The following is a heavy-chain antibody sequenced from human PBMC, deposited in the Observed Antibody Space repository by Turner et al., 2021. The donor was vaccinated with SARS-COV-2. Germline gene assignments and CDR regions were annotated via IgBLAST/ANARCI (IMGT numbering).Heavy chain of an antibody. CDR2: INPNSGGT. CDR3: ARGGLYYYDSSAYYGDAFDI. CDR1: GYTFTGYY. J-gene: IGHJ3*02. Sequence: QVQLVQVGAEVKKPGASVKVSCKASGYTFTGYYMHWVRQAPGQGLEWMGWINPNSGGTNYAQNFQGRVTMTRDTSISTAYMDLSRLRSDDTAVYYCARGGLYYYDSSAYYGDAFDIWGQGTMVTVSS. V-gene: IGHV1-2*02. D-gene: IGHD3-22*01.